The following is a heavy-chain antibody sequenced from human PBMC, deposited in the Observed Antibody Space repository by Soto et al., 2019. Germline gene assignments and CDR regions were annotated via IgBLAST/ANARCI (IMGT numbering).Heavy chain of an antibody. V-gene: IGHV3-15*01. J-gene: IGHJ3*02. CDR1: GFTFTDAW. CDR3: ATGPNLRPLAAFDI. Sequence: GGSLRLSCAASGFTFTDAWMTWARQGPGKGLEWVGRIKSKSDGGTIDYAASVKGRFIVSRDDSKNTLYLQMNSLKTEDTAVYYCATGPNLRPLAAFDIWGQGTVVTVSS. CDR2: IKSKSDGGTI.